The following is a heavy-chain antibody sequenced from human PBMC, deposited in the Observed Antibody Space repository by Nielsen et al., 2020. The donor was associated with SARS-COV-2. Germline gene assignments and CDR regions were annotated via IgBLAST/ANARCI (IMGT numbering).Heavy chain of an antibody. V-gene: IGHV3-21*01. CDR2: ISSSSSYI. J-gene: IGHJ4*02. CDR3: ASTEYSGLRGLNY. Sequence: GESLKISCAASGFTFSSYSMNWVRQAPGKGLEWVSSISSSSSYIYYADSVKGRFTISRDNAKNSLYLQMNSLRAEDTAIYYCASTEYSGLRGLNYWGQGTLVTISS. D-gene: IGHD2-21*01. CDR1: GFTFSSYS.